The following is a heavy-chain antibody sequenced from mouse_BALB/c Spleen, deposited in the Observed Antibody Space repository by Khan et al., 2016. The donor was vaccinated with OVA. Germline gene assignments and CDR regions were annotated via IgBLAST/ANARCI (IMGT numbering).Heavy chain of an antibody. D-gene: IGHD1-1*01. J-gene: IGHJ3*01. CDR1: GFTFSTYG. Sequence: EVELVESGGDFVRPGGSLKLSCAASGFTFSTYGMSWVRQTPDKRLEWVATISTGGAYTYYPDSVKGRFTISRDNAKNTLYLQLSSLRSEDTAIYYCARLAYYYNSEGFAYWGQGTLDTVSA. CDR2: ISTGGAYT. CDR3: ARLAYYYNSEGFAY. V-gene: IGHV5-6*01.